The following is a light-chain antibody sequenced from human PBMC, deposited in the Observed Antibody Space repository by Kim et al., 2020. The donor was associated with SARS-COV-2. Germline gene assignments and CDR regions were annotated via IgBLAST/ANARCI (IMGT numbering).Light chain of an antibody. Sequence: DIVMTQSPDSLAVSLGEKATINCKSSQSVFFSSNNKNYLAWYQQKSGQPPKLIFHWASIRESGVPDRFSASGSGTGFTLTISGLQAEDVAVYYCQQYYTIPHTFGQGTKLEI. J-gene: IGKJ2*01. CDR3: QQYYTIPHT. CDR1: QSVFFSSNNKNY. CDR2: WAS. V-gene: IGKV4-1*01.